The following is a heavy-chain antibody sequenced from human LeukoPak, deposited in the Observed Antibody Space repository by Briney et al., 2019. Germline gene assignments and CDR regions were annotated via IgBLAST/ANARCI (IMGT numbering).Heavy chain of an antibody. CDR3: ARDLTLGFGELLSPRYFDY. CDR1: GYMFISFG. CDR2: ISAYKGNT. V-gene: IGHV1-18*01. Sequence: ASVKVSCKASGYMFISFGITWVRQAPGQGLEWMGWISAYKGNTNYARKLQGRVTMTTDTSTSTAYMEPRSLTSDDTAVYYCARDLTLGFGELLSPRYFDYWGQGTLVTVSS. J-gene: IGHJ4*02. D-gene: IGHD3-10*01.